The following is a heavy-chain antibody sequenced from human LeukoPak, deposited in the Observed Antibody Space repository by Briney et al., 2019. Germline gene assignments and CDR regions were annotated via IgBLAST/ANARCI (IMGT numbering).Heavy chain of an antibody. V-gene: IGHV1-18*01. CDR3: ARDPSNTSGNYPYFDY. Sequence: GASVKVSCKASGYTFTRHGISWVRQAPGQGLEWMGWISAYNGDTKYAQNFQGRVTITTDTSTTTAYMALRSLRFDDTAVYYCARDPSNTSGNYPYFDYWGQGTLVTVSS. J-gene: IGHJ4*02. D-gene: IGHD3-22*01. CDR2: ISAYNGDT. CDR1: GYTFTRHG.